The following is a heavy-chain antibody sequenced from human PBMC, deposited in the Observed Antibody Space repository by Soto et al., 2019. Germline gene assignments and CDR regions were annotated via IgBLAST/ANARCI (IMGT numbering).Heavy chain of an antibody. V-gene: IGHV3-23*02. CDR3: ASDPSGSGPDFDY. CDR1: GFTLSSYA. J-gene: IGHJ4*01. CDR2: ISDSDGST. Sequence: GVSLRLSCAACGFTLSSYAMNCVRQDPGKWLGWVSGISDSDGSTKYGIFVKGRFTISRDNCKNTLYLQRNSLRAEDTAVYYCASDPSGSGPDFDYWGQGTLVTASS. D-gene: IGHD6-19*01.